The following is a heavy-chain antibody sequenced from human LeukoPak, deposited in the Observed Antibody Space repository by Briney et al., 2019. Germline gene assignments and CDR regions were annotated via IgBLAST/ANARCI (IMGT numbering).Heavy chain of an antibody. CDR3: ARSRYCSSTSCYYYFDY. Sequence: GGSLRLSCAASGFTFSDYYMSWIRQAPGKGLEWVSYISTSDSTIYYADSVKGRFTISRDNTKNSLYLQMNSLRAEDTAVYYCARSRYCSSTSCYYYFDYWGQGTLVTVSS. CDR2: ISTSDSTI. V-gene: IGHV3-11*04. CDR1: GFTFSDYY. J-gene: IGHJ4*02. D-gene: IGHD2-2*01.